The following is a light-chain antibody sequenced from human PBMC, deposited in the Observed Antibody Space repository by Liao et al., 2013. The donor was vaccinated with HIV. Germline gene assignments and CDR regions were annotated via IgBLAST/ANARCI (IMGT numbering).Light chain of an antibody. CDR3: QAWDIGTTYV. CDR1: KMGDKY. Sequence: SYELTQPPSVSVSPGQTASITCSGDKMGDKYACWYQQKPGQSPVLVIYQDSKRPSGIPERFSGSNSGNTATLTISGTQAMDEADYYCQAWDIGTTYVFGTGTKVTVL. J-gene: IGLJ1*01. CDR2: QDS. V-gene: IGLV3-1*01.